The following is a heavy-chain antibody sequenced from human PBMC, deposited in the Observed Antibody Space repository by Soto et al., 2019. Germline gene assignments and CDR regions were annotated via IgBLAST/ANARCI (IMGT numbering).Heavy chain of an antibody. CDR3: VRENYYYGMDV. J-gene: IGHJ6*02. V-gene: IGHV3-66*01. CDR1: GFTVSTDW. Sequence: PGGSLSLSCAASGFTVSTDWMYWVRQAPGKGLEWVSVIRSGGNTYYADSVEGRFTISRDNSKNTVYLQMNSLRAEDTAVYYCVRENYYYGMDVWGQGTTVTVSS. CDR2: IRSGGNT.